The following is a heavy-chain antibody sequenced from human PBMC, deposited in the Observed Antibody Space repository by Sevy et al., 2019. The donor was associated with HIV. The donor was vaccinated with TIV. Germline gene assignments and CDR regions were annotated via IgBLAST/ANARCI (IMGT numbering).Heavy chain of an antibody. CDR2: ISYDGSNK. D-gene: IGHD2-15*01. J-gene: IGHJ4*02. Sequence: GESLRLSCAASGFTFSSYAMHWVRQAPGKGLEGVAVISYDGSNKSYADSVKGRFTISRDNSKNTLYLQMNSLRAEDTAVYYCARDSLRLGYCSGGSCYSPQSYWGQGTLVTVSS. V-gene: IGHV3-30-3*01. CDR3: ARDSLRLGYCSGGSCYSPQSY. CDR1: GFTFSSYA.